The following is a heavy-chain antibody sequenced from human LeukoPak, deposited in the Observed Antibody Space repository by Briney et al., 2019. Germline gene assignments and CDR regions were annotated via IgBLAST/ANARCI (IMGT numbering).Heavy chain of an antibody. Sequence: GASVKVSCKVSGYTLTELSMHWVRQAPGKGLEWMGGFDPEDGETIYAQKFQGRVTMTEDTSTDTAYMELSSLRSEDTAVYYCATAYYYDSSGYPRSYYGMDVWGQGTTVTVSS. CDR3: ATAYYYDSSGYPRSYYGMDV. D-gene: IGHD3-22*01. CDR2: FDPEDGET. J-gene: IGHJ6*02. CDR1: GYTLTELS. V-gene: IGHV1-24*01.